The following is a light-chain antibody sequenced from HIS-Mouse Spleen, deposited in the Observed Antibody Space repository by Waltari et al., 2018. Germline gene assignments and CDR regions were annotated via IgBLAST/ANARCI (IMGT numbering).Light chain of an antibody. CDR1: QSISSY. Sequence: DIQMTQSPSSLSASVGDRVTITCRASQSISSYLNWYQQKPGKAPKLLIYAASSLQSGVPSRFSGSGSGTDFTLTISSLQPEDFATYYCQHSYSTPIHYTFGQGTKLEIK. CDR2: AAS. CDR3: QHSYSTPIHYT. J-gene: IGKJ2*01. V-gene: IGKV1-39*01.